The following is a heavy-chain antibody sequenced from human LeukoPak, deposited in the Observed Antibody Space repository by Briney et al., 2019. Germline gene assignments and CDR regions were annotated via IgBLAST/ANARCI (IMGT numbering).Heavy chain of an antibody. V-gene: IGHV1-2*02. D-gene: IGHD6-6*01. CDR3: ASGSSSSSEYFQH. CDR1: GYTXTGYY. CDR2: INPNSGGT. J-gene: IGHJ1*01. Sequence: ASVKVSCKASGYTXTGYYMHWVRQAPGQGLEWMGWINPNSGGTNYAQKFQGRVTMTRDTSISTAYMELSRLRSDDTAVYYCASGSSSSSEYFQHWGQGTLVTVSS.